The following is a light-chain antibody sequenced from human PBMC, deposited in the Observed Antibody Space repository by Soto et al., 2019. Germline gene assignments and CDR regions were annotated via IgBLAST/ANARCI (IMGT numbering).Light chain of an antibody. CDR3: QQRSNWPWT. Sequence: EIVLTQSPATLSLSPGERATLSCRASQSVSSYLAWYQQKPGQAPRLLIYDASNRATGIPARFSGSGSGTDFTLTICSLEPEDFAVYYCQQRSNWPWTFGPGTKVDIK. J-gene: IGKJ3*01. CDR1: QSVSSY. CDR2: DAS. V-gene: IGKV3-11*01.